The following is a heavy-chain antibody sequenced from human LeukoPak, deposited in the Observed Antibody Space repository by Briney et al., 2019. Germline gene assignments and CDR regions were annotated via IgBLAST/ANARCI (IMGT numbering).Heavy chain of an antibody. D-gene: IGHD4-23*01. CDR1: GGSISSGGYY. V-gene: IGHV4-30-2*01. J-gene: IGHJ4*02. Sequence: SQTLSLTCTVSGGSISSGGYYWSWIRQPPGKGLEWIGYIYHSGSTYYNPSLKSRVTISVDRSKNQFSLKLSSVTAADTAVYYCARSGIYGGNSQYYFDYWGQGTLVTVSS. CDR3: ARSGIYGGNSQYYFDY. CDR2: IYHSGST.